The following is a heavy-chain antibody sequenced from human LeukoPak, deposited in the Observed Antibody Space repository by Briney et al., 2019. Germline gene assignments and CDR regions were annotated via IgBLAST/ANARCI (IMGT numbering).Heavy chain of an antibody. CDR3: ARDGWDDFWSGYYDAFDI. D-gene: IGHD3-3*01. V-gene: IGHV3-74*01. CDR1: GFTFSSYW. Sequence: PGGSLRLSCAASGFTFSSYWMHWVRQAPGKGLVWVSRINTDGSSTSYADSVKGRFTISRDNAKNTLYLQMNSLRAEDTAVYYCARDGWDDFWSGYYDAFDIWGQGTMVTVSS. J-gene: IGHJ3*02. CDR2: INTDGSST.